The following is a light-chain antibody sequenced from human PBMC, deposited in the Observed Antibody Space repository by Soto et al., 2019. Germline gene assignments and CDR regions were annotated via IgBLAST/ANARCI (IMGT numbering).Light chain of an antibody. CDR3: SSYAASNNFYFG. CDR1: SSDVGGYNY. Sequence: QSVLTQPPSASGSPGQSVTISCTGTSSDVGGYNYVSWYQQYPGRAPKLMIYEVTKRPSGVPDRFSGSKSGNTASLTVSGLYAEDEADYYCSSYAASNNFYFGFGGGTNVTVL. J-gene: IGLJ3*02. V-gene: IGLV2-8*01. CDR2: EVT.